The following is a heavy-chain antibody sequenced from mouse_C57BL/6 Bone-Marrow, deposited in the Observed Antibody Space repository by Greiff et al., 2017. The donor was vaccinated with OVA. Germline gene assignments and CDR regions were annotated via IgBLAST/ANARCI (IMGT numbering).Heavy chain of an antibody. CDR2: IYPRSGNN. CDR1: GYTFTSYG. D-gene: IGHD1-1*01. CDR3: VHYYGSRGAY. V-gene: IGHV1-81*01. Sequence: QVQLQQSGAELARPGASVKLSCKASGYTFTSYGISWVKQRTGQGLEWIGEIYPRSGNNYYNEKFKGKATLTADKSSSTAYMELRSLTSEDSAVYFCVHYYGSRGAYWGQGTLVTVSA. J-gene: IGHJ3*01.